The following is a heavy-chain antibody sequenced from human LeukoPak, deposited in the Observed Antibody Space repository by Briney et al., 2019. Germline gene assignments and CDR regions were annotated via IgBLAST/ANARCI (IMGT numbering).Heavy chain of an antibody. J-gene: IGHJ4*02. Sequence: GGSLRLSCAASGFTFGSYAMHWVRQAPGKGLEWVAVISYDGSNKYYADSLKGRFTISRDNSKNTLYLQMNSLRAADTAVYYCARGLALSGRYSHFDYWGQGTLVTVSS. D-gene: IGHD1-26*01. CDR3: ARGLALSGRYSHFDY. V-gene: IGHV3-30*04. CDR1: GFTFGSYA. CDR2: ISYDGSNK.